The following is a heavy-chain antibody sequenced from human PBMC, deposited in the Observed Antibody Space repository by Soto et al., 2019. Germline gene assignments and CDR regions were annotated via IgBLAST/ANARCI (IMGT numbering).Heavy chain of an antibody. CDR3: ARQGYYDFWSGYPNPDAFDI. V-gene: IGHV4-39*01. D-gene: IGHD3-3*01. Sequence: QLQLQESGPGLVKPSETLSLTCTVSGGSISSSSYYWGWIRQPPGKGLEWIGSIYYSGSTYYNPSLKSRVTVSVDTSKNQFALKLSSVTAADTAVYYCARQGYYDFWSGYPNPDAFDIWGQGTMVTVSS. CDR1: GGSISSSSYY. J-gene: IGHJ3*02. CDR2: IYYSGST.